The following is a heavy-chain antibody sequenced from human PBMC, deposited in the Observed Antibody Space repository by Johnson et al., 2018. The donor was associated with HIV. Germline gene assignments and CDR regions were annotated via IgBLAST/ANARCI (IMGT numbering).Heavy chain of an antibody. V-gene: IGHV3-66*01. CDR2: LFSGGSI. J-gene: IGHJ3*02. Sequence: VQLVESGGGLVQPGGSLRLSCAASGFTVSSNYMSWVRQAPGKGLEWVSVLFSGGSIYFADSVKGRFPISRDNSKNTLYLQMNSLRAEDTAVYYCARACRDGYTCDAFDIWGQGTMVTVSS. CDR3: ARACRDGYTCDAFDI. CDR1: GFTVSSNY. D-gene: IGHD5-24*01.